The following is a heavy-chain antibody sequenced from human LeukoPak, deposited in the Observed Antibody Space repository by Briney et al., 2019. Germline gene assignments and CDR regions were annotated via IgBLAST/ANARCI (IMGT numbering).Heavy chain of an antibody. Sequence: GGSLRLSCAAPGFTFSSYSMNWVRQAPGKGLEWVSSISSSSSYIYYADSVKGRFTISRDNAKNSLYLQMNSLRAEDTAVYYCARALGEWENEYYFDYWGQGTLVTVSS. V-gene: IGHV3-21*01. J-gene: IGHJ4*02. D-gene: IGHD3-16*01. CDR1: GFTFSSYS. CDR3: ARALGEWENEYYFDY. CDR2: ISSSSSYI.